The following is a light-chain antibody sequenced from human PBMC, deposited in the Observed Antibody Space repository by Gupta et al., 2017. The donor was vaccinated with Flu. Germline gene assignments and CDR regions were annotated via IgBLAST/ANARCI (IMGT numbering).Light chain of an antibody. CDR1: NSNIGSGYD. V-gene: IGLV1-40*01. CDR2: GNN. J-gene: IGLJ1*01. Sequence: QSVLTQPPSVPGAPGQTVTISCPGDNSNIGSGYDVHWYQQLPGTAPKLLISGNNNRPSGVPDRFAVSKSDTSASLAITGLQAEDEADYYCQSYDDSLSHYVFGAGTKVTVL. CDR3: QSYDDSLSHYV.